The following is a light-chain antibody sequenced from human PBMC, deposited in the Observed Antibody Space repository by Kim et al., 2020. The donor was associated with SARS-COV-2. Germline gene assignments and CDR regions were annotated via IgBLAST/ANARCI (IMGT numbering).Light chain of an antibody. J-gene: IGLJ2*01. CDR3: AAWDDSLNGVV. CDR2: DNN. Sequence: GQRVTISGSVSPANNGGNSVHWYQQLSGAAPKLLIYDNNRRPSGVPDRFAGSKSGSSASLAISGVQSDDEADYHCAAWDDSLNGVVFGGGTQLTVL. CDR1: PANNGGNS. V-gene: IGLV1-44*01.